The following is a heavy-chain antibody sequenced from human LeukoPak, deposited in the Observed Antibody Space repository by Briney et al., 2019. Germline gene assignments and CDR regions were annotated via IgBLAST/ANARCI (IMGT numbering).Heavy chain of an antibody. V-gene: IGHV1-8*01. D-gene: IGHD5-24*01. CDR3: ARGRDGYNSYWFDP. CDR2: MNPNSGNT. CDR1: GYTFTSYD. Sequence: GASVKVSCKASGYTFTSYDINWVRQATGQGLEWMGWMNPNSGNTGYAQKFQGRVTMTRNTSISTAYMELGSLRSEDTAVYYCARGRDGYNSYWFDPWGQGTLVTVSS. J-gene: IGHJ5*02.